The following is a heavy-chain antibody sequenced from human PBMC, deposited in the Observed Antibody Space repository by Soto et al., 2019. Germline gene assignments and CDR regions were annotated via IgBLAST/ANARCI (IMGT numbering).Heavy chain of an antibody. V-gene: IGHV4-30-4*01. D-gene: IGHD3-16*01. CDR2: IYYSGST. CDR1: GGSISSGCYY. Sequence: SEIKSLSWSVAGGSISSGCYYWSWFRQPPGKGLEWIGYIYYSGSTFYNPSLKNRVTISLDTSKIQFSLKLSSVTAADTAVYYCVREGGDHWFHPWGQGPLVTSPQ. J-gene: IGHJ5*02. CDR3: VREGGDHWFHP.